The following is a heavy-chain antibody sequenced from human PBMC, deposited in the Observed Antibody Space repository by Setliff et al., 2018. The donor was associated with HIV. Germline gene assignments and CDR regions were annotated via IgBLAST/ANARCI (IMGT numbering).Heavy chain of an antibody. Sequence: PSETLSLTCTVSGDSITSGDYFWSWIRQHPGKGLEWIGYISNSGSTYCKPSLKSRVTISVDTSKNQLSLKLSSVTAADTAVYYCARVPSIETILFDSWGQGTLVTVSS. CDR3: ARVPSIETILFDS. V-gene: IGHV4-31*03. CDR1: GDSITSGDYF. CDR2: ISNSGST. J-gene: IGHJ4*02. D-gene: IGHD2-2*02.